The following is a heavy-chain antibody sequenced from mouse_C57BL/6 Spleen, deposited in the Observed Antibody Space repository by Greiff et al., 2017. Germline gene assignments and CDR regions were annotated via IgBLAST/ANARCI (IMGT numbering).Heavy chain of an antibody. V-gene: IGHV1-53*01. CDR1: CYTFTSYW. Sequence: HLQKPFTSLFNPFSSFKLSCNASCYTFTSYWMHWVKQRPGQGLEWIGNINPSNGGTNYNEKFKSKATLTVDKSSSTAYMQLSSLTSEDSAVYYCARAVAMDYWGQGTSVTVSS. CDR3: ARAVAMDY. J-gene: IGHJ4*01. CDR2: INPSNGGT.